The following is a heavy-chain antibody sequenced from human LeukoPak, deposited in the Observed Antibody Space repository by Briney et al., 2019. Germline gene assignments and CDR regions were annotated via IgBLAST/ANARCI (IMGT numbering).Heavy chain of an antibody. CDR3: AKDNGRLLSNPLDY. Sequence: GGSLRLSCAAPGFTFSTYGMHWVRQTPGKGLEWVAGVSYDGSNKYYADSVEGRFTISRDNSKNTQYLQMNSLGAEDTAVYYCAKDNGRLLSNPLDYWGQGTLVTVSS. J-gene: IGHJ4*02. CDR1: GFTFSTYG. CDR2: VSYDGSNK. D-gene: IGHD2-21*02. V-gene: IGHV3-30*18.